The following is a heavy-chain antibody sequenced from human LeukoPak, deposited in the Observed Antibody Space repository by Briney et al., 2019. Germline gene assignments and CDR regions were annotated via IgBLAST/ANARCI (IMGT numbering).Heavy chain of an antibody. V-gene: IGHV1-2*04. CDR3: ARGGSGWPIDY. J-gene: IGHJ4*02. Sequence: GASVKVSCKASGYTFTGYMHWVRQAPGQGLEWMGWVNPNSGGTNYAQKFQGWVTMTGDTSINTAYMELSRLRSDDTAVYYCARGGSGWPIDYWGQGTLVTVSS. D-gene: IGHD6-19*01. CDR2: VNPNSGGT. CDR1: GYTFTGY.